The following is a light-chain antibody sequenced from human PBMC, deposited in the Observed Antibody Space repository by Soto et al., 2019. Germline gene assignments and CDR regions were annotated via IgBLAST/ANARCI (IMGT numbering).Light chain of an antibody. J-gene: IGKJ4*01. CDR2: NTS. V-gene: IGKV3-11*01. Sequence: EIVLTQSPATLSLSPGESVTLSCRASQSISTFLGWYQQKPGQAPRLLIYNTSKRATGIPARFSGSGFGTDFTLTISSLGPEDFAVYYCQHRYNWPLTFGGGTKVEIK. CDR3: QHRYNWPLT. CDR1: QSISTF.